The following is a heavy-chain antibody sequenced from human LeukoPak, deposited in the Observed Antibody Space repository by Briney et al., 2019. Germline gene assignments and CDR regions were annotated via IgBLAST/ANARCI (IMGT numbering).Heavy chain of an antibody. CDR2: IKQDGSEK. CDR1: GFAFDNYG. J-gene: IGHJ4*02. Sequence: PGGSLRLSCAASGFAFDNYGMSWVRQAPGKGLEWVANIKQDGSEKYYVDSVKGRFTISRDNAKNSLYLQMNSLRAEDTAVYYCARDVGFDYWGQGTLVTVSS. CDR3: ARDVGFDY. D-gene: IGHD1-26*01. V-gene: IGHV3-7*01.